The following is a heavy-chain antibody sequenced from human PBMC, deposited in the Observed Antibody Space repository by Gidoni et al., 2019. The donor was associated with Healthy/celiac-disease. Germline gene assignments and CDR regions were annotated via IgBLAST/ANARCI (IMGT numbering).Heavy chain of an antibody. Sequence: QVQLQESGPGLVKPSQTLSLTCTVSGGSISSGGYYWSWIRQHPGKGLEWIGHLYYSGSTYYNPSLKSRVTISVDTSKNQFSLKLSSVTAADTAVYYCARAVKTGTGLDPAFDIWGQGTMVTVSS. CDR1: GGSISSGGYY. CDR2: LYYSGST. J-gene: IGHJ3*02. V-gene: IGHV4-31*03. D-gene: IGHD1-7*01. CDR3: ARAVKTGTGLDPAFDI.